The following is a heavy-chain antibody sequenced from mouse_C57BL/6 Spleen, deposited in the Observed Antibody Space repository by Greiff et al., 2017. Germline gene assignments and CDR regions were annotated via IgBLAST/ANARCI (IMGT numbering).Heavy chain of an antibody. CDR1: GYAFTNYL. CDR3: ARGGGDY. V-gene: IGHV1-54*01. J-gene: IGHJ4*01. Sequence: QVQLQQSGAELVRPGTSVTVSCKASGYAFTNYLIEWVKQRPGQGLEWIGVINPGSGGTNYNEKFKGKATLTADTSSSTAYMQLSSLTSEDSAVYFCARGGGDYWGQGTSVTVSS. CDR2: INPGSGGT.